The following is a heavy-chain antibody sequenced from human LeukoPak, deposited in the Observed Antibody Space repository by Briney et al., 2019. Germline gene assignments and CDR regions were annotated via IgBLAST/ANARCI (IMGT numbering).Heavy chain of an antibody. J-gene: IGHJ4*02. CDR1: GFTFGDYA. Sequence: GGSLRLSCTASGFTFGDYAMSWVRQAPGKGLEWVGFIRSKAYGGTTEYAASVKGRFTISRDDSKSIAYLQMNSLKTEDTAVYYCTRDEGGGVDYWGQGTLVTVSS. D-gene: IGHD3-16*01. V-gene: IGHV3-49*04. CDR3: TRDEGGGVDY. CDR2: IRSKAYGGTT.